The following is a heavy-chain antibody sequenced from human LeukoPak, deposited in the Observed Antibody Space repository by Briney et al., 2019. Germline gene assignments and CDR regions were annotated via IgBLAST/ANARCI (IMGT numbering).Heavy chain of an antibody. J-gene: IGHJ4*02. D-gene: IGHD1-26*01. Sequence: SETLSLTCAVYGGSFSGYYWSWIRQPPGKGLEWIGEINHSGGTNYNPSLKSRVTISVDTSKNQFSLKLSSVTAADTAVYYCAGSGSYYISDYWGQGTLVTVSS. CDR2: INHSGGT. CDR3: AGSGSYYISDY. CDR1: GGSFSGYY. V-gene: IGHV4-34*01.